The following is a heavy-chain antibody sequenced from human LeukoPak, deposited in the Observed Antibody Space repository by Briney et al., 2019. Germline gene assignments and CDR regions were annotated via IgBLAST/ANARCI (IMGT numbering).Heavy chain of an antibody. V-gene: IGHV3-23*01. D-gene: IGHD2-2*01. J-gene: IGHJ6*02. CDR2: ISGSGGST. CDR3: ARDYRYCSSTSCYDYYYYYGMDV. CDR1: GFTFSSYA. Sequence: QTGGSLRLSCAASGFTFSSYAMSWVRQAPGKGLEWVSSISGSGGSTYYADSVKGRFTISRDNSKNTLYLQMNSLRAEDTAVYYCARDYRYCSSTSCYDYYYYYGMDVWGQGTTVTVSS.